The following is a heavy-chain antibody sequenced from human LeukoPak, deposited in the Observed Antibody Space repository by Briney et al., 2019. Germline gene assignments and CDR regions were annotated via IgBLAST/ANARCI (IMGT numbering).Heavy chain of an antibody. CDR3: SRGPNWFDP. CDR2: IWYDGSNK. Sequence: PGGSLRLSCAASGFTFSSYATSWVRQAPGKGLEWVAVIWYDGSNKYYADSVKGRFTISRDNSKNTLYLQMNSLRAEDTAVYYCSRGPNWFDPWGQGTLVTVSS. V-gene: IGHV3-33*08. CDR1: GFTFSSYA. J-gene: IGHJ5*02.